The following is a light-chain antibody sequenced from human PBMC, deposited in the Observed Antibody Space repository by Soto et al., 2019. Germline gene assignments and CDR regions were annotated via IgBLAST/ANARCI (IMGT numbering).Light chain of an antibody. CDR3: QQYAYWWA. V-gene: IGKV3-15*01. CDR2: GAS. CDR1: QSISSH. J-gene: IGKJ1*01. Sequence: EIVMTQSPATLSVSPGESATLSCRASQSISSHLAWYQQKPGQAPRLLIYGASTRATGVPARFSGSESGTEFTLAISSLQSEDFAVYYCQQYAYWWAFGQGTKVEIK.